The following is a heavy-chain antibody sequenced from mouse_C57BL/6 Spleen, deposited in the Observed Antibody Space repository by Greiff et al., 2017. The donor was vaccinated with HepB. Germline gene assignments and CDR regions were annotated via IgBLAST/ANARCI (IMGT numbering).Heavy chain of an antibody. CDR1: GFTFSDYG. CDR2: ISSGSSTI. V-gene: IGHV5-17*01. Sequence: EVNVVESGGGLVKPGGSLKLSCAASGFTFSDYGMHWVRQAPEKGLEWVAYISSGSSTIYYADTVKGRFTISRDNAKNTLFLQMTSLRSEATAMYYCARGLLNYFDYWGQGTTLTVSS. D-gene: IGHD2-3*01. J-gene: IGHJ2*01. CDR3: ARGLLNYFDY.